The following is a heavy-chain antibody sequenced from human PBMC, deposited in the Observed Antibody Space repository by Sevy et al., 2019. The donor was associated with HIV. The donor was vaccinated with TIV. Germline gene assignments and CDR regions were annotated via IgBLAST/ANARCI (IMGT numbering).Heavy chain of an antibody. CDR2: INRDGSST. Sequence: GGSLRLSCAASGFTFRSDWMHWVRQAPGKGLVWVSRINRDGSSTAYEDSVKGRFTISRDNAKNTLYLQMNSLRAEDTSVYYCLSEGGDWFDPWGQGTLVTVSS. J-gene: IGHJ5*02. CDR3: LSEGGDWFDP. D-gene: IGHD3-16*01. CDR1: GFTFRSDW. V-gene: IGHV3-74*01.